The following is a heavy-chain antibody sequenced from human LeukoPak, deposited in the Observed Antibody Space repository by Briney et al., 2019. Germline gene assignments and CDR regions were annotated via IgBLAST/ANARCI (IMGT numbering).Heavy chain of an antibody. Sequence: SETLSLTCAVYGGSFSGYYWSWIRQPPGKGLEWIGGINHSGSTNYNPSLKSRVTISVDTSKNQFSLKLSSVTAADTAVYYCARVRAAAGTGYYYYYYMDVWGKGTTVTVSS. D-gene: IGHD6-13*01. CDR3: ARVRAAAGTGYYYYYYMDV. CDR2: INHSGST. V-gene: IGHV4-34*01. CDR1: GGSFSGYY. J-gene: IGHJ6*03.